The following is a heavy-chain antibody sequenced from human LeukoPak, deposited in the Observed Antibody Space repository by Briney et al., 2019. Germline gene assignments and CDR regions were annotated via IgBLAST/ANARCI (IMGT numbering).Heavy chain of an antibody. Sequence: GGSLRLSCEASGDTFSDYWMHWVRQVPGKGLVWVARINTDGSSTSYADVVKGRFTISRDNAKKIVYLQMNSLGVEDIGLYYCARIVEGYRSDWRDYWGQGTLVTVSP. CDR3: ARIVEGYRSDWRDY. CDR2: INTDGSST. CDR1: GDTFSDYW. V-gene: IGHV3-74*01. J-gene: IGHJ4*02. D-gene: IGHD6-19*01.